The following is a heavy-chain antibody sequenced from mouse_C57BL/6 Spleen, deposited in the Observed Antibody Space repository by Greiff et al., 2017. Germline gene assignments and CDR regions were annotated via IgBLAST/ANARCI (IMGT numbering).Heavy chain of an antibody. D-gene: IGHD2-2*01. Sequence: QVQLQQSGPGLVAPSQSLSITCTVSGFSLTSYGVHWVRQPPGKGLEWLVVIWSDGSTTYNSALKSRLSISKDNSKSHVFLKMNSLQTDDTAMYXCARHGVTGPFAYWGQGTLVTVSA. CDR1: GFSLTSYG. J-gene: IGHJ3*01. V-gene: IGHV2-6-1*01. CDR2: IWSDGST. CDR3: ARHGVTGPFAY.